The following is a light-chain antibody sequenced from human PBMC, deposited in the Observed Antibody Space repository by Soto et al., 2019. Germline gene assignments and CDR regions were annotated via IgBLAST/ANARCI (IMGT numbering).Light chain of an antibody. CDR1: TGAVASGHY. CDR2: DTS. V-gene: IGLV7-46*01. CDR3: SLSFSGAQI. Sequence: QAVVTQEPSLTVSPGGTVTLTCGSSTGAVASGHYPYWFQQKPGQAPRTLIYDTSNKHSWTPARFSGSLLGGKAALTLSGAQPEDDADYHCSLSFSGAQIFGGGTKLTVL. J-gene: IGLJ2*01.